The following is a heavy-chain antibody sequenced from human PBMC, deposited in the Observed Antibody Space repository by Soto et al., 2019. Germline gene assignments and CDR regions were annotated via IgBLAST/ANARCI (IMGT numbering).Heavy chain of an antibody. D-gene: IGHD5-12*01. CDR3: ARVYSGYDYSYYYYGMDV. V-gene: IGHV3-13*01. Sequence: GGSLRLSCAASGFTFSSYDMHWVRQATGKGLEWVSAIGTAGDTYYPGSVKGRFTISRENAKNSLYLQMNSLRAEDTAVYYCARVYSGYDYSYYYYGMDVWGQGTTVTVSS. CDR2: IGTAGDT. CDR1: GFTFSSYD. J-gene: IGHJ6*02.